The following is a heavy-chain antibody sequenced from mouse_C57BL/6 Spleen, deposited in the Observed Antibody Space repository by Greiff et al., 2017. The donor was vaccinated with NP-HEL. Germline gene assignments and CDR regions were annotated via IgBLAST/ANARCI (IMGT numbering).Heavy chain of an antibody. V-gene: IGHV1-15*01. Sequence: QVQLKESGAELVRPGASVTLSCKASGYTFTDYEMHWVKQTPVHGLEWIGAIDPETGGTAYNQKFKGKAILTADKSSSTAYMELRSLTSEDSAVYYCTRRLWSYFDYWGQGTTLTVSS. CDR2: IDPETGGT. J-gene: IGHJ2*01. D-gene: IGHD1-1*02. CDR1: GYTFTDYE. CDR3: TRRLWSYFDY.